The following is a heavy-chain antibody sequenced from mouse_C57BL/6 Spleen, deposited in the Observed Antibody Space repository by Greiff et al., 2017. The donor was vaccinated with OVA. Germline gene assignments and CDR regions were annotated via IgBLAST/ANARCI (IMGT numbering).Heavy chain of an antibody. CDR3: ARKNYGYVFYAMDY. Sequence: EVQRVESGGGLVKPGGSLKLSCAASGFTFSDYGMHWVRQAPEKGLEWVAYISSGSSTIYYADTVKGRFTISRDNAKNTLFLQMTSLRSEDTAMYYCARKNYGYVFYAMDYWGQGTSVTVSS. D-gene: IGHD2-2*01. CDR1: GFTFSDYG. J-gene: IGHJ4*01. CDR2: ISSGSSTI. V-gene: IGHV5-17*01.